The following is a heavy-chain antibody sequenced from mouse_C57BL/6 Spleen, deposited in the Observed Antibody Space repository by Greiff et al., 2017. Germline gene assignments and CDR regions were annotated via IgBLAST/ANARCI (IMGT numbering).Heavy chain of an antibody. CDR1: GYAFSSYW. D-gene: IGHD4-1*01. J-gene: IGHJ1*03. Sequence: QVQLQQSGAELVKPGASVKISCKASGYAFSSYWMNWVKQRPGKGLEWIGQIYPGDGDTNYNGKFKGKATLTADKSSSTAYMQLSSLTSEDSAVYFCARCGWELWYFDVGGTGTTVTVSS. V-gene: IGHV1-80*01. CDR3: ARCGWELWYFDV. CDR2: IYPGDGDT.